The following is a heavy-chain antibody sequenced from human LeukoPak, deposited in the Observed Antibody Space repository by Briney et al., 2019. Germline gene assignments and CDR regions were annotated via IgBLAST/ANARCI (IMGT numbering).Heavy chain of an antibody. V-gene: IGHV4-39*01. Sequence: SETLSLTCTVSGGSISSSSYYWGWIRQPPGKGLEWIGSIYYSGSTYYNPSLKSRVTISVDTPKNQFSLKLSSVTAADTAVYYCARRAAAAGTITGVWFDPWGQGTLVTVSS. CDR1: GGSISSSSYY. CDR2: IYYSGST. CDR3: ARRAAAAGTITGVWFDP. D-gene: IGHD6-13*01. J-gene: IGHJ5*02.